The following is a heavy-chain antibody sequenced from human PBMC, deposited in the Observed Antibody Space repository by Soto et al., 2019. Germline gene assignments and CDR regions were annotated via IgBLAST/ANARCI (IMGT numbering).Heavy chain of an antibody. Sequence: EVQLLESGGGLVQPGGSLRLSCAASGFTFSSYAMSWVRQAPGKGLEWVSAISGSGGSTYYADSVKGRFTISRDNSKNTLYRQMNSLRAEDTAVYYCAKDSVVDGYTYYFDYWGQGTLVTVSS. CDR2: ISGSGGST. V-gene: IGHV3-23*01. CDR3: AKDSVVDGYTYYFDY. D-gene: IGHD5-12*01. CDR1: GFTFSSYA. J-gene: IGHJ4*02.